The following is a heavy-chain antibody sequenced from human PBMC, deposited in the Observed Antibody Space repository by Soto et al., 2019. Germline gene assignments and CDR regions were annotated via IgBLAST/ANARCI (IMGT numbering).Heavy chain of an antibody. J-gene: IGHJ6*02. CDR3: ARDEGYWYSSSWREYYYYGMDV. CDR1: GGTFSSYA. Sequence: QVQLVQSGAEVKKPGSSVKVSCKASGGTFSSYAISWVRQAPGQGLEWMGGIIPIFGTAYYAQKFQGRVTITADESTSTAYMELSSLRSEDTAVYYCARDEGYWYSSSWREYYYYGMDVWGQGTTVTVSS. CDR2: IIPIFGTA. D-gene: IGHD6-13*01. V-gene: IGHV1-69*01.